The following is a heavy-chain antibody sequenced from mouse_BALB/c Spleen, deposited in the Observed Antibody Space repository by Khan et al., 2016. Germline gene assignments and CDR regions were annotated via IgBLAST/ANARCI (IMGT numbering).Heavy chain of an antibody. CDR1: GFDFSRYW. V-gene: IGHV4-1*02. Sequence: EVKLLESGGGLVQPGGSLKLSCAASGFDFSRYWMSWVRQAPGQGLEWIGAINPDSSTINYTPSLKDTFIISRDNAKKTLYLQSSKVRSEDTALYYCARLHYYGYVYYWGQGTTLTVSS. D-gene: IGHD1-2*01. J-gene: IGHJ2*01. CDR3: ARLHYYGYVYY. CDR2: INPDSSTI.